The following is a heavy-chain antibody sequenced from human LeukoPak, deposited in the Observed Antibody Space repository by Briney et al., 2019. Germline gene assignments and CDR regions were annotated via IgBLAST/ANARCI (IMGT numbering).Heavy chain of an antibody. V-gene: IGHV1-8*03. CDR3: AREEDYGDYLDY. D-gene: IGHD4-17*01. J-gene: IGHJ4*02. CDR1: GYTFTSYD. Sequence: GASVKVSCKASGYTFTSYDINWVRQATGQGLVWMGWMNPNSGNTGYAQKFQGRVTITRNTSISTAYMELSSLRSEDTAVYYCAREEDYGDYLDYWGQGNLVTVSS. CDR2: MNPNSGNT.